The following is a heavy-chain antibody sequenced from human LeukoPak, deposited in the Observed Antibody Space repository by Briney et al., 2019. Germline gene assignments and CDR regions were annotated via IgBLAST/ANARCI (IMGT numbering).Heavy chain of an antibody. J-gene: IGHJ6*02. Sequence: PSETLSLTCTVSGGSISSYYWSWIRQPPGKGLEWIGYIYYSGSTYYNPSLKSRVTISVDTSKNQFSLKLSSVTAADTAVYYCARDRIFGVVTSYYYCGMDVWGQGTTVTVSS. V-gene: IGHV4-30-4*08. CDR1: GGSISSYY. CDR2: IYYSGST. D-gene: IGHD3-3*02. CDR3: ARDRIFGVVTSYYYCGMDV.